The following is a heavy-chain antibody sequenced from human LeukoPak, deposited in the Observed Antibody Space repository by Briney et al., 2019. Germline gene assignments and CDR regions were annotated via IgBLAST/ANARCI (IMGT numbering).Heavy chain of an antibody. V-gene: IGHV3-11*06. CDR2: ISSSSSYT. D-gene: IGHD1-26*01. CDR3: VRDLGGRSGH. CDR1: GFTFSDYY. Sequence: SGGSLRLSCAASGFTFSDYYMSWIRQAPGKGLEWVSYISSSSSYTNYADSVKGRSTIFRDNAKNTLYLQMNSLRAEDTAVYYCVRDLGGRSGHWGQGTLVTVSS. J-gene: IGHJ4*02.